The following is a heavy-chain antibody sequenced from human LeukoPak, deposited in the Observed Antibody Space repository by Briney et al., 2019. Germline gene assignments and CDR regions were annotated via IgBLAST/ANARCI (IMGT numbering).Heavy chain of an antibody. J-gene: IGHJ4*02. D-gene: IGHD6-19*01. CDR3: AGGDESGWYIN. Sequence: SLTLSLTYALSRDSVPINCAAWNWIRQSPSRGLEWLGRTYYRSKWYSDYAVSVKSPITINPDTSKNQFSLHLKSVTPEDTAMYYCAGGDESGWYINWGQGTLVTVSS. CDR1: RDSVPINCAA. V-gene: IGHV6-1*01. CDR2: TYYRSKWYS.